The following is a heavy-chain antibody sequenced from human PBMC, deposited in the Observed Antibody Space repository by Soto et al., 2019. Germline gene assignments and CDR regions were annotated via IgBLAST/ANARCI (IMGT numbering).Heavy chain of an antibody. CDR3: AREGSYSAYNFAHGIQLWSFDP. V-gene: IGHV4-4*07. J-gene: IGHJ5*02. CDR1: GGSINTFY. D-gene: IGHD5-12*01. Sequence: PSETLSLTCTASGGSINTFYWSWVRQPAGKGLEWIGRIFSSGSTSFNPSLESRVAMSVDTSKNHFSLNLSSVTAADMAVYYCAREGSYSAYNFAHGIQLWSFDPWGQGILVTVSS. CDR2: IFSSGST.